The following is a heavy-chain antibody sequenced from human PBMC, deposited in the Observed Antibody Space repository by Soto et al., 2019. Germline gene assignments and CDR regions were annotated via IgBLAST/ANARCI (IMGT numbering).Heavy chain of an antibody. CDR2: ISAYNGNT. CDR1: GYTFTSYG. CDR3: ARVYRITMVRGELSEY. V-gene: IGHV1-18*01. Sequence: QVQLVQSGAEVKKPGASVKVSCKASGYTFTSYGISWVRQAPGQGLEWMGWISAYNGNTNYAQKLQGRDTMTTGTSTRTAYMELRSLRSDDTAVYYCARVYRITMVRGELSEYWGQGTLVTVSS. J-gene: IGHJ4*02. D-gene: IGHD3-10*01.